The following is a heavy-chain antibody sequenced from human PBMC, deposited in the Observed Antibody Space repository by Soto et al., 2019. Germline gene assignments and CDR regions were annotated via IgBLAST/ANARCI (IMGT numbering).Heavy chain of an antibody. CDR2: IVPIFGSA. CDR1: GGTFNSYG. V-gene: IGHV1-69*06. Sequence: QVQLVQSGAEVKKPGSSVKVSCTASGGTFNSYGLSWVRQAPGQGLGWMGRIVPIFGSANYAETFQGRVTVTADNSTSTAYMELCSLRSEVTDVDYCASQVNGYSGLATDCWGQGTLVTVSS. J-gene: IGHJ4*02. CDR3: ASQVNGYSGLATDC. D-gene: IGHD5-12*01.